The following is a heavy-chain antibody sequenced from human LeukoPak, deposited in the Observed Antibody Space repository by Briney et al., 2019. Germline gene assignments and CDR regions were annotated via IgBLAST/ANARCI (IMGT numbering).Heavy chain of an antibody. Sequence: SETLSLTCTVSGGSISSGGYYWSWIRQHPGKGLEWIGYIYYSGSTYYNPSLKSRVTISVDTSKNQFSLKLSSVTAADTAVYYCARVGHDYVWGSYRSPDYWGQGTLVTVSS. CDR2: IYYSGST. V-gene: IGHV4-31*03. D-gene: IGHD3-16*02. CDR1: GGSISSGGYY. CDR3: ARVGHDYVWGSYRSPDY. J-gene: IGHJ4*02.